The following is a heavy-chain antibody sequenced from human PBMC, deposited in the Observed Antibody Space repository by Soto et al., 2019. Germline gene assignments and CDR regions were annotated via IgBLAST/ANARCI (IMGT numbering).Heavy chain of an antibody. D-gene: IGHD2-21*02. CDR3: AREETAWPLAYGLDV. CDR1: GFTFSGYS. J-gene: IGHJ6*02. CDR2: ISTRSDI. V-gene: IGHV3-21*01. Sequence: PGGSLRLSCAASGFTFSGYSMNWVRQAPGKGLEWVASISTRSDIYYADSVKGRFTISRDNAKNSVSLQMNSLRAEDTAAYYCAREETAWPLAYGLDVWGQGTTLTVSS.